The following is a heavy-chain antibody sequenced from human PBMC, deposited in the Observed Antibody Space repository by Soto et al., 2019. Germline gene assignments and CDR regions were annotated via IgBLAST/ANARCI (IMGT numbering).Heavy chain of an antibody. V-gene: IGHV5-51*01. CDR3: ARAAVLRFLEWLPATSGNGMDV. Sequence: GESLKISCKGSGYSFTSYWIGWVRQMPGKGLEWMGIIYPGDSDTRYSPSFQGQVTISADKSISTAYLQWSSLKASDTAMYYCARAAVLRFLEWLPATSGNGMDVWGQGTTVTVSS. CDR1: GYSFTSYW. CDR2: IYPGDSDT. D-gene: IGHD3-3*01. J-gene: IGHJ6*02.